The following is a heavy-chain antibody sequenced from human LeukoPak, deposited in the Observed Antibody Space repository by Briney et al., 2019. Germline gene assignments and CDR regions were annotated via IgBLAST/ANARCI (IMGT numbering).Heavy chain of an antibody. Sequence: ASVKVSCKASGYTFTGYYIHWVRQAPGQGLESMRWINPNSGGTNYAQKFQGRVTMTKDTSISTAYMELSSLRSDDTAVYYCARDLSYSTSSGGDEHLRSSGSGLSWGQGTLVTVSS. CDR2: INPNSGGT. V-gene: IGHV1-2*02. J-gene: IGHJ4*02. D-gene: IGHD6-6*01. CDR3: ARDLSYSTSSGGDEHLRSSGSGLS. CDR1: GYTFTGYY.